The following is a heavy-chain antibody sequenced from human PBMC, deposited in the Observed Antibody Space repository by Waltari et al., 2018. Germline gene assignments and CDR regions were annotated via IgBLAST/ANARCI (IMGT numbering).Heavy chain of an antibody. CDR3: ARGLGITMPN. Sequence: QLQLQESGPGLLKPSETLSLTCSVTGGSISISSHYWAWIRQPPGKGLEWIGSIYYSGITQYNPSLKSRITMSLDMSKNQFSLKLISMTAADTAVYYCARGLGITMPNWGQGTLVTVSS. CDR2: IYYSGIT. J-gene: IGHJ4*02. CDR1: GGSISISSHY. D-gene: IGHD3-10*01. V-gene: IGHV4-39*07.